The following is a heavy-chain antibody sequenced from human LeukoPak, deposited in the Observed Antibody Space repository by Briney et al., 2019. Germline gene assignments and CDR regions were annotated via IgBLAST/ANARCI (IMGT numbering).Heavy chain of an antibody. CDR2: INDDGGGT. J-gene: IGHJ4*02. V-gene: IGHV3-74*01. CDR1: GFTLSSNW. CDR3: ATVFDY. Sequence: PGGSLRLSCAASGFTLSSNWMHWVRQAPGKGLVWVSRINDDGGGTSHADFVRGRFTISRDDAKNTLYLQMNSLRAEDTAVYYCATVFDYWGQGTLVTVSS. D-gene: IGHD2-21*01.